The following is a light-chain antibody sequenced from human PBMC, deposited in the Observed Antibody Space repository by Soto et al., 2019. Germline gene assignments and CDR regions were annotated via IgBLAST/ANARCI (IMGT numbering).Light chain of an antibody. CDR2: KVS. CDR3: MHGSYWPCT. CDR1: QSLEYSDGKTY. Sequence: DAVLTQSTLSLPVTPGQPASISCRSSQSLEYSDGKTYLNWYQQRPGQSPRRLIYKVSNRDFGVPDRSSGSGSGTAFTLEISRVEAEDVGVYYCMHGSYWPCTLGQATKVDSK. V-gene: IGKV2-30*01. J-gene: IGKJ1*01.